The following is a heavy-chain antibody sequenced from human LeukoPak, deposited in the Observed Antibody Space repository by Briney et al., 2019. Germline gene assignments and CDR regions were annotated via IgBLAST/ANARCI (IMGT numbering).Heavy chain of an antibody. CDR2: ISSNGGST. Sequence: GGSLRLSCSASGFTFSSYAMHWVRQAPGKGLEYVSAISSNGGSTYYADSVKGRFTISRDNSKNTLYLQMSSLRAEDTAVYYCVKDRGTTGTTGWFDYWGQGTLVTVSS. CDR1: GFTFSSYA. CDR3: VKDRGTTGTTGWFDY. V-gene: IGHV3-64D*06. J-gene: IGHJ4*02. D-gene: IGHD1-1*01.